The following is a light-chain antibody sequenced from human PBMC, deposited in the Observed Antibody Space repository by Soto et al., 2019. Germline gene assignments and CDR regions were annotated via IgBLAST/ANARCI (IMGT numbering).Light chain of an antibody. CDR1: QSVSSNY. CDR2: GVS. CDR3: QQSAASPRT. V-gene: IGKV3-20*01. J-gene: IGKJ1*01. Sequence: EIVLTQSPGTLSLSPRERATLSCRASQSVSSNYLAWYQHIPGQAPRLLIYGVSNRAPGIPDRFSGSGSGTHFTLTISRLEPEDFAVYYCQQSAASPRTFGQGTQVEVK.